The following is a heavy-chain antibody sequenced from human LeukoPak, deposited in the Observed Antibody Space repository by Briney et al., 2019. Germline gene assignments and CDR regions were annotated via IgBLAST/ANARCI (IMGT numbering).Heavy chain of an antibody. J-gene: IGHJ4*02. CDR3: ARDGAKEYVDIVATIWYYYDSSGYYSLDY. D-gene: IGHD3-22*01. CDR2: ISAYNGNT. Sequence: GASVKVSCKASGYTFTSYGISWVRQAPGQGLEWMGWISAYNGNTNHAQKLQGRVTMTTDTSTSTAYMELRSLRSDDTAVYYCARDGAKEYVDIVATIWYYYDSSGYYSLDYWGQGTLVTVSS. V-gene: IGHV1-18*01. CDR1: GYTFTSYG.